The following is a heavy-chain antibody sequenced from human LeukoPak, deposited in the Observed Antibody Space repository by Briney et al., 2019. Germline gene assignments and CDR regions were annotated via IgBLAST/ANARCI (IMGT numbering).Heavy chain of an antibody. D-gene: IGHD2-2*01. Sequence: ASVKVSCKASGGTFSSYAISWVRQAPGQGLEWMGWISAYNGNTNYAQKLQGRVTMTTDTSTSTAYMELRSLRSDDTAVYYCASGGSGEAAAMLYYFDYWGQGTLVTVSS. CDR1: GGTFSSYA. J-gene: IGHJ4*02. CDR3: ASGGSGEAAAMLYYFDY. V-gene: IGHV1-18*01. CDR2: ISAYNGNT.